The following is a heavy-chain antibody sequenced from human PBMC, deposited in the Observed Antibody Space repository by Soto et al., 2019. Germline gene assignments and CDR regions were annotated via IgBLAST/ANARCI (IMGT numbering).Heavy chain of an antibody. Sequence: SETLSLTCSVSDDSINSDKYYWGWIRQPPGKGLEWIGSIYYSGSTYHNPSLKSRVTISVDTSKNQFSLKLSSVTAADTAVYYCARHAQGYGPRMADYWGQGTLVTVSS. CDR2: IYYSGST. CDR1: DDSINSDKYY. V-gene: IGHV4-39*01. J-gene: IGHJ4*02. D-gene: IGHD5-12*01. CDR3: ARHAQGYGPRMADY.